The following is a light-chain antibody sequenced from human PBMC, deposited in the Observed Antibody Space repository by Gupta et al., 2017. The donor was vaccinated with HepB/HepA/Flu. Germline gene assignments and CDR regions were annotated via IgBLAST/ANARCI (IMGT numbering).Light chain of an antibody. Sequence: EIVLTQSPGTLSLSPGERATLSCRASQSVSSSYLSWYQQKPGQAPRLLIYGASSRATGIPDRFSGSGSGTDFTLTISRREPEDFAVYYCQQYGNSPRLAFGGGTKVEIK. J-gene: IGKJ4*01. CDR2: GAS. CDR1: QSVSSSY. CDR3: QQYGNSPRLA. V-gene: IGKV3-20*01.